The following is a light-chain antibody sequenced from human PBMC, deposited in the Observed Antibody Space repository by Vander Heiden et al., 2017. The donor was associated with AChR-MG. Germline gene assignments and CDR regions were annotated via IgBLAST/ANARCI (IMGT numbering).Light chain of an antibody. CDR3: GTWDSSLNEAV. J-gene: IGLJ2*01. CDR1: RPNIWSHF. CDR2: DNS. V-gene: IGLV1-51*01. Sequence: QFVLTQPPSVSAATGQKVTISCSGSRPNIWSHFVSLSQQFTGTAPKLLIFDNSERPSGIPDRCSGSKSGTSATLGITGLQTGDEAVYYCGTWDSSLNEAVFGGGTKLTVL.